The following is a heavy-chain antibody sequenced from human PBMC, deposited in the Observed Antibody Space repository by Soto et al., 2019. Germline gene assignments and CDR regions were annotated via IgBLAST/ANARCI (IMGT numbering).Heavy chain of an antibody. Sequence: PSETLSLTCAVSGGSISSSNWWSWVRQPPGKGLEWIGEIYHSGSTNYNPSLKSRVTISVGKSKNQFSLKLSSVTAADTAVYYCARYPRMDIVATFFDYWGQGTLVTVSS. CDR1: GGSISSSNW. CDR3: ARYPRMDIVATFFDY. CDR2: IYHSGST. V-gene: IGHV4-4*02. J-gene: IGHJ4*02. D-gene: IGHD5-12*01.